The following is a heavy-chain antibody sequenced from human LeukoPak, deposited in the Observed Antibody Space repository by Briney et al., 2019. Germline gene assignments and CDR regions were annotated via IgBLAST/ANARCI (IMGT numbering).Heavy chain of an antibody. V-gene: IGHV1-8*02. CDR1: RYTFSSYD. Sequence: ASVKLACKASRYTFSSYDINWVRQASGQGLEWMGWLNPTSGYTGFAPKFQGRVALSRNTSISTAYMELSSLTSGDSAVYYCATGPHYTPAYYDYWGQGTLVTVSS. J-gene: IGHJ4*02. CDR3: ATGPHYTPAYYDY. D-gene: IGHD2-21*01. CDR2: LNPTSGYT.